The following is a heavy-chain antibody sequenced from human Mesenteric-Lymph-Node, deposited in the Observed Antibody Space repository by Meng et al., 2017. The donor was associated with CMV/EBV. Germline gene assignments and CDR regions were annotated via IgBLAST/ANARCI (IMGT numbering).Heavy chain of an antibody. J-gene: IGHJ4*02. Sequence: SAYTFTGYYMHCVRQAPGQVLEWMGRINPNSGGTNYAQKFQGRVTMTRDTSISTAYMELSRLRSDDTAVYYCARDLAGLKRVADQINWGQGTLVTVSS. CDR1: AYTFTGYY. V-gene: IGHV1-2*06. D-gene: IGHD2-15*01. CDR3: ARDLAGLKRVADQIN. CDR2: INPNSGGT.